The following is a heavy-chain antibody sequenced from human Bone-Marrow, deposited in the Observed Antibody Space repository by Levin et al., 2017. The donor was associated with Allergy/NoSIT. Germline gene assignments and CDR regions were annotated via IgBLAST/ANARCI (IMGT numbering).Heavy chain of an antibody. D-gene: IGHD3-22*01. CDR3: ARVRRPYYYDSSGLDAFDI. CDR2: IIPIFGTA. Sequence: EASVKVSCKASGGTFSSYAISWVRQAPGQGLEWMGGIIPIFGTANYAQKFQGRVTITADESTSTAYMELSSLRSEDTAVYYCARVRRPYYYDSSGLDAFDIWGQGTMVTVSS. V-gene: IGHV1-69*13. J-gene: IGHJ3*02. CDR1: GGTFSSYA.